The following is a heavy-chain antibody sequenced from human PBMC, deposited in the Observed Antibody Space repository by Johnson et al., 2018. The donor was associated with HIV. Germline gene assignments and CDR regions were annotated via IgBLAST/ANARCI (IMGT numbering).Heavy chain of an antibody. Sequence: VQLVESGGGLIQPGGSLRLSCAASGFTVSTNYMSWVRQAPGKGLDWVSVIYSSGSTYYTDSVKGRFTTSRDNSKNTVYLQMNSLRAEDTAVYYCAREEGTDILTRGDAFDIWGQGTMVTVSS. CDR2: IYSSGST. CDR1: GFTVSTNY. V-gene: IGHV3-53*01. J-gene: IGHJ3*02. D-gene: IGHD3-9*01. CDR3: AREEGTDILTRGDAFDI.